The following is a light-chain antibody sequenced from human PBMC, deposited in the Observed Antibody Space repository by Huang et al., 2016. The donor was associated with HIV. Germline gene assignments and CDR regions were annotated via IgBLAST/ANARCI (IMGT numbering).Light chain of an antibody. J-gene: IGKJ2*01. V-gene: IGKV2-28*01. CDR1: QSLLHSDGNNY. Sequence: DVVMTQSPLSLPVTPGEPASISCRSSQSLLHSDGNNYFDWYLQKPGQSPQLRIYMGSNRACGGPERFSGSGSGTDFTLKISRVEAEDVGVYYCMQGLRTPRTFGQGTRLEIK. CDR2: MGS. CDR3: MQGLRTPRT.